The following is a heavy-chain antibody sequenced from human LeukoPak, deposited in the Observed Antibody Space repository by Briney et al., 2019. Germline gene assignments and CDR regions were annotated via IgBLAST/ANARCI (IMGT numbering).Heavy chain of an antibody. V-gene: IGHV1-18*01. CDR3: ARGVGLPPYYFDY. J-gene: IGHJ4*02. CDR1: GYTFTNYG. D-gene: IGHD1-26*01. Sequence: ASVKVSCKASGYTFTNYGISWVRQAPGQGLEWMGWITPYNGNTDYAQELQGRVTMTTDTSTSTAYMDLRSLRSDDTAVYFCARGVGLPPYYFDYWGQGTLLTVST. CDR2: ITPYNGNT.